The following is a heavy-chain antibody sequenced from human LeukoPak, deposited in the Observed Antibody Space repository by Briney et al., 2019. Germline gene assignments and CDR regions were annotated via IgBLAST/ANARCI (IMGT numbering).Heavy chain of an antibody. Sequence: GGSLRLSCAASGFAFRTYSMNWVRQAPGKGLEWFSYITSSSGTMYYADSVKGRFTISRDNAKNSLYLQMNSLRAEDTAVYYCARSSLLYSFYFMDVWGKGTTVTVSS. CDR3: ARSSLLYSFYFMDV. V-gene: IGHV3-48*01. CDR2: ITSSSGTM. D-gene: IGHD6-13*01. J-gene: IGHJ6*03. CDR1: GFAFRTYS.